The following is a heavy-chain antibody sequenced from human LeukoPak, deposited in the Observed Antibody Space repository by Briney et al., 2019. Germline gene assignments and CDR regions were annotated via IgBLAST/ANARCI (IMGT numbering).Heavy chain of an antibody. D-gene: IGHD3-22*01. CDR2: ITSSRTT. CDR1: GFTFSDYQ. Sequence: GGSLRLSCAASGFTFSDYQMTWIRQAPGKGLEWVSYITSSRTTYYADSVKGRFTISRDNAKNSLYLQMNILRAEGTAVYYCARASPIIVVATRFDYWGQGTLVTVSS. CDR3: ARASPIIVVATRFDY. V-gene: IGHV3-11*01. J-gene: IGHJ4*02.